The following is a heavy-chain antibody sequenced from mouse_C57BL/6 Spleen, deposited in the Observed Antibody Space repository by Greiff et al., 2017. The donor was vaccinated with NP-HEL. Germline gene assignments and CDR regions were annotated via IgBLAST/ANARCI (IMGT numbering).Heavy chain of an antibody. Sequence: EVQGVESGGGLVQPGGSMKLSCAASGFTFSDAWMDWVRQSPEKGLEWVAEIRNKANNHATYYAESVKGRFTISRDDSKSSVYLQMNSLRAEDTGIYYCTRQSIYYYGSSTEYFDYWGQGTTLTVSS. D-gene: IGHD1-1*01. V-gene: IGHV6-6*01. J-gene: IGHJ2*01. CDR1: GFTFSDAW. CDR2: IRNKANNHAT. CDR3: TRQSIYYYGSSTEYFDY.